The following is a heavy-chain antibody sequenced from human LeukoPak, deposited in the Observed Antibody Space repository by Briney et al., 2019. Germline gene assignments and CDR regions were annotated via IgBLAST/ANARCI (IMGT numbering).Heavy chain of an antibody. D-gene: IGHD5-18*01. CDR2: ISYDGTNK. CDR1: GFAFSSYA. Sequence: GGSLRLSCAASGFAFSSYAMHWVRQAPGKGLEWVALISYDGTNKYYADSVKGRFSISRDNSKNTLDLQMNSLRAEDTAVYYCARGSGYNYGNFDYWGQGTLVTVSS. CDR3: ARGSGYNYGNFDY. V-gene: IGHV3-30*04. J-gene: IGHJ4*02.